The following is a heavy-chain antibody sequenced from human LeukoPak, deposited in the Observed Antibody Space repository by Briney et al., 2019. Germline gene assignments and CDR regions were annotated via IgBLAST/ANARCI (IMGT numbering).Heavy chain of an antibody. V-gene: IGHV3-13*04. CDR3: ARGVAHDSGGRTHNFDY. CDR2: IDAAGDT. J-gene: IGHJ4*02. CDR1: GFTFSSFD. D-gene: IGHD3-22*01. Sequence: GGSLRLSCAASGFTFSSFDMHWVRQATGKGLEWVSAIDAAGDTYYPASVKGRFTISRENAKNSLYLQMNSLRAGDTAVYYCARGVAHDSGGRTHNFDYWGQGTLVTVSS.